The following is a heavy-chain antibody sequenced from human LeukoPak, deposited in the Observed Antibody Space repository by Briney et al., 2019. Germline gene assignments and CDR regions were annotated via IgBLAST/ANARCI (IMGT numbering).Heavy chain of an antibody. D-gene: IGHD5-18*01. J-gene: IGHJ5*02. CDR3: ARRVRLWPYNWFDP. CDR2: IYHSGST. CDR1: GYSISSGYY. Sequence: SETLSLTCAVSGYSISSGYYWGWIRQPPGKGLEWIGSIYHSGSTYYNPSLRSRVTISVDTSKNQFSLKLSPVTAADTAVYYCARRVRLWPYNWFDPWGQGTLVTVSS. V-gene: IGHV4-38-2*01.